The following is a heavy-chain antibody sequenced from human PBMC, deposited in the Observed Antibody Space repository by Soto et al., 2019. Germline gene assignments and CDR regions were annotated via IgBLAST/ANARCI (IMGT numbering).Heavy chain of an antibody. CDR2: IRSGGGST. J-gene: IGHJ4*02. CDR1: GFTFSSYG. CDR3: AKVTGLVDPFDY. V-gene: IGHV3-23*01. D-gene: IGHD2-8*02. Sequence: EVQLLESGGGLVQPGGSLRLSCAASGFTFSSYGMSWVRQAPGKGLEWVSAIRSGGGSTYYADSVKGRFTISRDNSKNTLYLQMNSLRAEDTAIYYCAKVTGLVDPFDYWGQGTLATVSS.